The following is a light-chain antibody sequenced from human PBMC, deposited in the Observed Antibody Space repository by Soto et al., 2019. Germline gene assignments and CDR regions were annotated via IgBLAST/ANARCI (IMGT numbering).Light chain of an antibody. Sequence: EIVLTQSPATLSLSPGERGTLSCRASQSVGSDLAWYQLKPGQAPRLLIYDASKRATGIPARFSGSGSGTDFTLTISSLDPGDFAVYYCQQRSNWPPMYTFGQGTKLEIK. CDR3: QQRSNWPPMYT. V-gene: IGKV3-11*01. CDR2: DAS. J-gene: IGKJ2*01. CDR1: QSVGSD.